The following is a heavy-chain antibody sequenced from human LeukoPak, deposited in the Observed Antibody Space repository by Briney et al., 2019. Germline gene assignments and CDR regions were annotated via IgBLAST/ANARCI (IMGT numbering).Heavy chain of an antibody. CDR1: GGSISSSSYY. Sequence: SETLSLTCTVSGGSISSSSYYWGWIRQPPGKGLEWIGSIYYSGSTYYNPSLKSRVTISVDTSKNQFSLKLSSVTAADTAVYYCARHVRKTGIAVAGTGRWFDPWGQGTLVTVSS. CDR3: ARHVRKTGIAVAGTGRWFDP. V-gene: IGHV4-39*01. CDR2: IYYSGST. D-gene: IGHD6-19*01. J-gene: IGHJ5*02.